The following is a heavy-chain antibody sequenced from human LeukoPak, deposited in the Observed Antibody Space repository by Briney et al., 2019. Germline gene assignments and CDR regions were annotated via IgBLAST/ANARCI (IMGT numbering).Heavy chain of an antibody. J-gene: IGHJ4*02. CDR3: ARAASEIAAALIDY. CDR2: IIPIFGTA. D-gene: IGHD6-13*01. CDR1: GGTFSNYA. Sequence: SVKVSCKASGGTFSNYAISWVRQAPGQGLEWMGGIIPIFGTASYAQKFQGRVTMTRDTSTSTVYMELSSLRSEDTAVYYCARAASEIAAALIDYWGQGTLVTVSS. V-gene: IGHV1-69*05.